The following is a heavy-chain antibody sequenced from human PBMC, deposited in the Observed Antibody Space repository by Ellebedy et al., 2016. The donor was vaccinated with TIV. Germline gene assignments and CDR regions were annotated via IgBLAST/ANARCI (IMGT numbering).Heavy chain of an antibody. CDR3: ARDCFKYYYDSSGYYFLSGEHLYHDAFDI. Sequence: GESLKISCSASGFTFSSYSMNWVRQAPGKGLEWLSYISGSSSPIYYADSVKVRFTISRDNAKNSLYLQMNSLRAEDTAVYYCARDCFKYYYDSSGYYFLSGEHLYHDAFDIWGQGTMVTVSS. J-gene: IGHJ3*02. V-gene: IGHV3-48*04. CDR2: ISGSSSPI. D-gene: IGHD3-22*01. CDR1: GFTFSSYS.